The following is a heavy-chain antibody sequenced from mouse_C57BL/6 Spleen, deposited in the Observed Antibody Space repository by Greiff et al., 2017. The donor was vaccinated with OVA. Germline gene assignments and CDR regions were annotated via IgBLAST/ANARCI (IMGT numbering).Heavy chain of an antibody. J-gene: IGHJ2*01. CDR2: ISSGGSYT. CDR3: ARQGPSFDY. V-gene: IGHV5-6*01. CDR1: GFPFSSYG. Sequence: EVQGVESGGDLVKPGGSLKLSCAASGFPFSSYGMSWVRQTPDKRLEWVATISSGGSYTYYPDSVKGRFTISRDNAKNTLYLQMSSLKSEDTAMYYCARQGPSFDYWGQGTTLTVSS. D-gene: IGHD3-3*01.